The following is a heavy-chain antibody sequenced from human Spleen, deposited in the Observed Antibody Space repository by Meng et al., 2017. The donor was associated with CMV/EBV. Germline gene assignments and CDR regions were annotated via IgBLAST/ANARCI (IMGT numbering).Heavy chain of an antibody. CDR3: ARDTTPLRFLEWSPNNGADY. Sequence: ASVKVSCKASGYTFTSYDINWVRQATGQGLEWMGWMNPNSGNTGYAQKFQGRVTMTRNTSISTAYMELSSLRSEDTAVYYCARDTTPLRFLEWSPNNGADYWGQGTLVTVSS. CDR2: MNPNSGNT. V-gene: IGHV1-8*01. CDR1: GYTFTSYD. D-gene: IGHD3-3*01. J-gene: IGHJ4*02.